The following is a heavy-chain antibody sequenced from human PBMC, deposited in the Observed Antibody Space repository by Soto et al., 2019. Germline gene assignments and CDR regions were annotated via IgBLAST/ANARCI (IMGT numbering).Heavy chain of an antibody. Sequence: QVQLQESGPGLVKPSETLSLTCTVSGGSITPVKWSWIRQSPGKGLEWIGYMYSSGSVNYNPSLKSRATISMDTSNNQDSLKRISETAADTAVYYCAREWSAFVYRCQGILVTFSS. CDR3: AREWSAFVY. CDR1: GGSITPVK. D-gene: IGHD2-15*01. J-gene: IGHJ4*02. V-gene: IGHV4-59*01. CDR2: MYSSGSV.